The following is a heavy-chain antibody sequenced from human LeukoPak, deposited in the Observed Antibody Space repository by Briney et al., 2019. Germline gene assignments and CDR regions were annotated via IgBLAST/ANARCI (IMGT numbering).Heavy chain of an antibody. CDR2: IYYSGTT. CDR1: GGSINSYS. Sequence: SETLSLTCTVSGGSINSYSWSWIRQPPGKGLEWIGYIYYSGTTKYNPSLQSRVTISVDTSKKQFSPKLSSVTAADTAVYYCATSMRDFDYWGQGTLVTVSS. CDR3: ATSMRDFDY. J-gene: IGHJ4*02. V-gene: IGHV4-59*12.